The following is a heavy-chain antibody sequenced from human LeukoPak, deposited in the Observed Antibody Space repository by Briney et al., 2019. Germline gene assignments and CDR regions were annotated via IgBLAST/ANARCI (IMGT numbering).Heavy chain of an antibody. J-gene: IGHJ4*02. CDR2: ISSSGSSI. D-gene: IGHD5-24*01. Sequence: PGGSLRLSCAASGFTFSSYEMNWVRQAPGKGLEWVSYISSSGSSIYYADSVKGRFTISRDNAKNSLYLQMNCLRAEDTAVYYCARDGMPTIQYPFDYWGQGTLVTVSS. CDR1: GFTFSSYE. V-gene: IGHV3-48*03. CDR3: ARDGMPTIQYPFDY.